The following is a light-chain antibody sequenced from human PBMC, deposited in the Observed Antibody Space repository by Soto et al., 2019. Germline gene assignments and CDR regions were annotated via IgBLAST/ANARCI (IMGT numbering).Light chain of an antibody. CDR1: SSDVGGYNY. J-gene: IGLJ2*01. V-gene: IGLV2-14*01. Sequence: QSALTQPASVSGSPGQSITISCTGTSSDVGGYNYVSWYQQHPGKAPKLMIYDVSNRPSGVSNRFSGSKSGNTASLTISGLQAEDEADYYCSSYTSSSTRETVFGGGTKLTVL. CDR3: SSYTSSSTRETV. CDR2: DVS.